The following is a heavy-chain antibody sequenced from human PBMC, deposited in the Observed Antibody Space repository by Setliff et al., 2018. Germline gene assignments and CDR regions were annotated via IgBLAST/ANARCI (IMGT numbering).Heavy chain of an antibody. CDR2: INPGGLSS. CDR3: ARAGLAAAGRKGVFDH. CDR1: GYSFTSHY. D-gene: IGHD6-25*01. V-gene: IGHV1-46*01. Sequence: ASVKVFCKTSGYSFTSHYMHWVRQAPGQGLEWMGIINPGGLSSSSTQKFEGRVTMTRDTSTSTVYMELNSLTSDDTAVYYCARAGLAAAGRKGVFDHWGQGTLVTVPQ. J-gene: IGHJ4*02.